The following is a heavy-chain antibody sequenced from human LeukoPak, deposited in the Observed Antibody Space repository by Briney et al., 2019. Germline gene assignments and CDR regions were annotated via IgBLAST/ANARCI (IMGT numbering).Heavy chain of an antibody. D-gene: IGHD3-10*01. CDR1: GFTFSSYS. J-gene: IGHJ4*02. V-gene: IGHV3-21*01. CDR3: ASYYYGSGTSLGY. CDR2: FSSGGSYI. Sequence: PGGSLRLSCAVSGFTFSSYSMNWVRQAPGKGLEWVSFFSSGGSYIYYADSVKGRFTISRDNAKNSLYLQMNSLRAEDTAVYYCASYYYGSGTSLGYWGQGTLVTVSS.